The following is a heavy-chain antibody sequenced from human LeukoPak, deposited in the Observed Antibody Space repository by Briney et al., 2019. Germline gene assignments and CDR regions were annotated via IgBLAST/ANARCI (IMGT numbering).Heavy chain of an antibody. D-gene: IGHD2-15*01. J-gene: IGHJ6*02. Sequence: ASVTVSYKPSGYTFTSYDIHWVRQAPGQGLEWMGWMNPNRGNTGYAQKFQGRVTMTRNTSISTAYMELSSLRSEDTAVYYCARKYCSGGSCYPLRYYYSMDVWGQGSTVTVSS. CDR3: ARKYCSGGSCYPLRYYYSMDV. CDR1: GYTFTSYD. CDR2: MNPNRGNT. V-gene: IGHV1-8*01.